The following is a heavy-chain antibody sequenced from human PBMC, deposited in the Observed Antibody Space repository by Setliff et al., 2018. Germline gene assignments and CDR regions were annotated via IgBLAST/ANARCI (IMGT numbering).Heavy chain of an antibody. J-gene: IGHJ4*02. CDR2: ISGSGGST. V-gene: IGHV3-23*01. CDR1: GFTFSSYA. Sequence: GSLRLSCAASGFTFSSYAMSWVRQAPGKGLEWVSAISGSGGSTYYADSVKGRFTISRDNSKNTLYLQMNSLRAEDTAVYYCAKDTTVRRLGWYFDYWGQGTLVTVSS. D-gene: IGHD4-4*01. CDR3: AKDTTVRRLGWYFDY.